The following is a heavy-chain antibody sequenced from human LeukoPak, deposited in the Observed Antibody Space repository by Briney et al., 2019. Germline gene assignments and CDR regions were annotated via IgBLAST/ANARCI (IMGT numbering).Heavy chain of an antibody. CDR1: GFTFSSYA. Sequence: GGSLRLSCAASGFTFSSYAIHWVRQAPGNGLEWVAVITHDGSNTYYADSVKGRFTISRDNSKNTLYLQMTSLRAEDTSVYYCAKDRGGMETWGQGTLVTFSS. D-gene: IGHD1-1*01. J-gene: IGHJ5*02. CDR2: ITHDGSNT. V-gene: IGHV3-30*18. CDR3: AKDRGGMET.